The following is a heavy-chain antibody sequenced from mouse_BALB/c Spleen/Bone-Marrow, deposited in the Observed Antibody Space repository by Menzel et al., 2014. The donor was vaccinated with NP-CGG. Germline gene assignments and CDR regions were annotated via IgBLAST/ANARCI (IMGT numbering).Heavy chain of an antibody. J-gene: IGHJ2*01. V-gene: IGHV3-2*02. Sequence: VQLQQSGPGLVKPSQSLSLPCTVTGYSITSDYAWNWIRQFPGNKLEWIGYISYSGSTSYNPSLKSRISITRDTSKNQFLLQLNSVTTEDTATYYCARSVHYGSSYVDYWGQGTTLTVSS. CDR2: ISYSGST. CDR3: ARSVHYGSSYVDY. CDR1: GYSITSDYA. D-gene: IGHD1-1*01.